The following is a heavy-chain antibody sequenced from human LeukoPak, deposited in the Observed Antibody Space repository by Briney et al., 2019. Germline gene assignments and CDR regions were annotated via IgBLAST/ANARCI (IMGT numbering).Heavy chain of an antibody. Sequence: GGSLRLSCAASGFTFSDYYMSRIRQAPGKGLEWVSYISSSGGTIYYADSVKGRFTISRDNAKNSLYLQMNSLRAEDTAVYYCAGYSSGWFGAFDIWGQGTMVTVSS. V-gene: IGHV3-11*04. CDR2: ISSSGGTI. J-gene: IGHJ3*02. D-gene: IGHD6-19*01. CDR3: AGYSSGWFGAFDI. CDR1: GFTFSDYY.